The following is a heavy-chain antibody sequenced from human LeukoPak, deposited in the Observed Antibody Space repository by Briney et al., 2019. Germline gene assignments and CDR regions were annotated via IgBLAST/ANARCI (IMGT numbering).Heavy chain of an antibody. V-gene: IGHV3-48*02. CDR2: ISSSSSSI. D-gene: IGHD2-21*02. CDR1: GFIFNYCS. CDR3: TKESVTYLDY. Sequence: GGSLRLSCAASGFIFNYCSMNWVRHAPGKGLEWVSYISSSSSSIYYADSVKGRSTISRDNAKNSLYLQMNSLRDEDTAVYYCTKESVTYLDYWGQGTLVTVSS. J-gene: IGHJ4*02.